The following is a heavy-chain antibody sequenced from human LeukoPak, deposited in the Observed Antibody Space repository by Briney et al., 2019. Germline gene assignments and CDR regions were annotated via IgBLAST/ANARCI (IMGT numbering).Heavy chain of an antibody. J-gene: IGHJ4*02. D-gene: IGHD4-17*01. Sequence: AGSLRLSCAASGFTFSSYWMSWVRQAPGKGLEWVANIKQDGSERYYVASVKGRFTICRDNAKNSLYLQMNSLRAEDTAVYYCASPHYGDYEGFANLNFWGQGTLVTVSS. CDR3: ASPHYGDYEGFANLNF. CDR1: GFTFSSYW. V-gene: IGHV3-7*01. CDR2: IKQDGSER.